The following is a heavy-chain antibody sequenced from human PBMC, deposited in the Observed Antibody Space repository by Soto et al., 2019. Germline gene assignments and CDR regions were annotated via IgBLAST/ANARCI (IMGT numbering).Heavy chain of an antibody. J-gene: IGHJ4*02. V-gene: IGHV1-18*04. CDR2: ISAYNGNT. CDR1: GYTFTSYG. Sequence: ASVKVSCKASGYTFTSYGISWVRQAPGQGLEWMGWISAYNGNTNYAQKLQGRVTMTTDTSTSTAYMELRSLRSDDTAVYYCARSGTVSIVEVIWDFDYWGQGTLVTVSS. D-gene: IGHD3-22*01. CDR3: ARSGTVSIVEVIWDFDY.